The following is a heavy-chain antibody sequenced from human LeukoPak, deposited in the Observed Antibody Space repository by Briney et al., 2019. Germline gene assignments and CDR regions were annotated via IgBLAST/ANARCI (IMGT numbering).Heavy chain of an antibody. D-gene: IGHD2-15*01. Sequence: PSETLSLTCTVSGGSISSSSYYWGWIRQPPGKGLEWIGSIYYSGSTNYNPSLKSRVTISVDRSKNQFSLKLSSVTAADTAVYYCARIGWTNDAFDIWGQGTMVTVSS. V-gene: IGHV4-39*07. CDR1: GGSISSSSYY. CDR3: ARIGWTNDAFDI. J-gene: IGHJ3*02. CDR2: IYYSGST.